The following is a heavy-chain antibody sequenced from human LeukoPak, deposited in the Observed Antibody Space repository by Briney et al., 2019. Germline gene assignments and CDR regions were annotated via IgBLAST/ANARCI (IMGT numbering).Heavy chain of an antibody. CDR3: ARGMCSSTSCYFGYYYYYMDV. CDR1: GGSISSGGYY. V-gene: IGHV4-31*03. D-gene: IGHD2-2*01. J-gene: IGHJ6*03. CDR2: IYYSGST. Sequence: PSETLSLTCTVSGGSISSGGYYWSWIRQHPGKGLEWIGYIYYSGSTYYNPSLKSRVTISVDTSKNQFSLKLSSVTAADTAVYYCARGMCSSTSCYFGYYYYYMDVWGKRTTVTVSS.